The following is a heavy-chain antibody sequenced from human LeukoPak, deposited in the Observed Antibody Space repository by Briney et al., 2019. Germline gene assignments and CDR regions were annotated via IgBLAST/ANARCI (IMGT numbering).Heavy chain of an antibody. D-gene: IGHD3-22*01. J-gene: IGHJ3*02. CDR2: IYYSGST. V-gene: IGHV4-59*01. Sequence: SETLSLTCTVSGGSISSYYWSWIRQPPGNGLEWIGYIYYSGSTNYNPSLKSRVTISVDTSKNQFSLKLSSVTAADTAVYYCARDYDYYDSSGYYDRVGFDIWGQGTMVTVSS. CDR3: ARDYDYYDSSGYYDRVGFDI. CDR1: GGSISSYY.